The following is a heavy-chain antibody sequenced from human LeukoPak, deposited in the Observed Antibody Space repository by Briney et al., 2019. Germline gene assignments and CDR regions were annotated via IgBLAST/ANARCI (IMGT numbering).Heavy chain of an antibody. V-gene: IGHV4-34*01. J-gene: IGHJ4*02. CDR3: ARGPKGAYGSSRADY. Sequence: TSETLSLTCAVYGGSFSGYYWSWIRQPPGKGLEWIGEINHSGSTNYNPSLKSRVTISVDTSKNQFSLKLSSVTAADTAVYYCARGPKGAYGSSRADYWGQGTLVTVSS. D-gene: IGHD2-15*01. CDR2: INHSGST. CDR1: GGSFSGYY.